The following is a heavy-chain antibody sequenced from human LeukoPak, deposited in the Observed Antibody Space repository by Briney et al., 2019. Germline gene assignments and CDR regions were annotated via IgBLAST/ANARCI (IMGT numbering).Heavy chain of an antibody. D-gene: IGHD3-10*01. CDR1: GFAFSNFD. J-gene: IGHJ4*02. CDR3: AKRGSYFGGFDY. V-gene: IGHV3-23*01. CDR2: ISGSGEST. Sequence: GGSLRLSCAASGFAFSNFDMSWVRQAPGKGLEWVSAISGSGESTFYAESVKGRFTISRDNSKNTLYLQMNGLRGEDTAIYYCAKRGSYFGGFDYWGQGTLRTVPS.